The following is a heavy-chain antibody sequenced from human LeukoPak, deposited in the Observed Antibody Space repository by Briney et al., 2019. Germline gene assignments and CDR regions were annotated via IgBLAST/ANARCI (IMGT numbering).Heavy chain of an antibody. J-gene: IGHJ4*02. D-gene: IGHD6-13*01. V-gene: IGHV3-23*01. Sequence: GGSLTLSCAASGFTFSSYAMSWVRPALGKGLEWVSAISGSGGSTYYADSVKGRFTISRDNSKNTLYLQMNSLRAEDTAVYYCAKADSSSWYYFDYWGQGTLVTVSS. CDR1: GFTFSSYA. CDR2: ISGSGGST. CDR3: AKADSSSWYYFDY.